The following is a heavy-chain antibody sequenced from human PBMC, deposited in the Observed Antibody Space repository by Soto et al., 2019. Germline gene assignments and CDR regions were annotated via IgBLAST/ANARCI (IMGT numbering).Heavy chain of an antibody. J-gene: IGHJ4*02. CDR2: IIPIFGTA. D-gene: IGHD6-6*01. CDR3: AREKASSSTPNFDY. V-gene: IGHV1-69*13. CDR1: GGTFSSYA. Sequence: VASVKVSCKASGGTFSSYAISWVRQAPGQGLEWMGGIIPIFGTANYAQKFQGRVTITADESTSTAYMELSSLRSGDTAVYYCAREKASSSTPNFDYWGQGTLVTVSS.